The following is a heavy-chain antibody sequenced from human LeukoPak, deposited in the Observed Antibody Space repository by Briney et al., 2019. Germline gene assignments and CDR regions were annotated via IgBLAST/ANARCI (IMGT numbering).Heavy chain of an antibody. CDR2: IYHSGST. J-gene: IGHJ3*02. V-gene: IGHV4-4*03. Sequence: KPPETLSLTCAVSGGSISSSNWWSWVRQPPGKGLEWIGEIYHSGSTNYNPSLKSRVTISVDKSKNQFSLKLSSVTAADTAVYYCARDPLISSGGSLDAFDIWGQGTMVTVSS. CDR1: GGSISSSNW. CDR3: ARDPLISSGGSLDAFDI. D-gene: IGHD2-15*01.